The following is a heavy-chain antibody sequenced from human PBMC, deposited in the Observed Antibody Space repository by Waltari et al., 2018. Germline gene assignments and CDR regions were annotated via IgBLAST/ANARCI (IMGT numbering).Heavy chain of an antibody. CDR1: GYVFTGYW. J-gene: IGHJ6*02. CDR2: IDPGHPEP. D-gene: IGHD1-26*01. CDR3: ARLYSGSYEFYGLDV. V-gene: IGHV5-51*01. Sequence: EVQLVQSGAEMKKPGESLKISCKGSGYVFTGYWVVWVRQMPGKGLEWMGIIDPGHPEPRYSPPSQGQVIISVDKSINTAYLQWRSLKASDTAMYYCARLYSGSYEFYGLDVWGQGTTVSVSS.